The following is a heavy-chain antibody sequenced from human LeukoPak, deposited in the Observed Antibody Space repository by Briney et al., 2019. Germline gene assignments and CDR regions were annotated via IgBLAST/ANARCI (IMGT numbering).Heavy chain of an antibody. V-gene: IGHV3-23*01. CDR3: AREQSSDYFNGNWFDP. Sequence: SGGSLRLSCAASGFTFNNYAMNWVRQAPGKGLEWVSFISGGSGGTYYADSVRGRFSISRDSSKSTVYLQMDRLRVEDTAVYYCAREQSSDYFNGNWFDPWGQGTLVSVSS. J-gene: IGHJ5*02. D-gene: IGHD6-25*01. CDR2: ISGGSGGT. CDR1: GFTFNNYA.